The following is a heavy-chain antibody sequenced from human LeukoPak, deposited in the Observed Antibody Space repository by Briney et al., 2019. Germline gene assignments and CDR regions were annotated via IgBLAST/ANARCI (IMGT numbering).Heavy chain of an antibody. CDR2: IYHTGTT. V-gene: IGHV4-59*01. Sequence: PSETLTLTCTVSGDYIGSYYWSWIRQSPGKGLEWIGYIYHTGTTNYSPSLRSRVTISLGKSKNEFSLKLRSVTAADTTVYYCARPRNFGNEPFDIWGQGTMVTVSS. CDR1: GDYIGSYY. CDR3: ARPRNFGNEPFDI. J-gene: IGHJ3*02. D-gene: IGHD4-23*01.